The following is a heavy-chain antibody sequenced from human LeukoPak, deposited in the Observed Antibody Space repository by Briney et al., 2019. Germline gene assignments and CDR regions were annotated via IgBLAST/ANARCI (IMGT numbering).Heavy chain of an antibody. J-gene: IGHJ5*02. V-gene: IGHV4-61*01. D-gene: IGHD3-9*01. Sequence: PSETLSLTCTVSGGSINTINTYFWTWIRQPPGKGLEWIGYIYYSGGTKYNPSLKSRVTMSLDTSRNQLSLKLTSVTAADTAVYYCARAPYYNLWTSFSDNWFDPWAREPWSPSPQ. CDR3: ARAPYYNLWTSFSDNWFDP. CDR2: IYYSGGT. CDR1: GGSINTINTYF.